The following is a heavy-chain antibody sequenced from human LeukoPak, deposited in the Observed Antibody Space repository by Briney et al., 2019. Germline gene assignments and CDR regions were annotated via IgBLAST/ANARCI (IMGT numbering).Heavy chain of an antibody. CDR3: TTTYFSFEYGMDV. Sequence: PGGSLRLSCAASGFTFSNAWMSWVRQAPGKGREWVGRIKSKTDGGTTDYAAPVKGRFTISRDDSKNTLYLQMNSLKTEDTAVYYCTTTYFSFEYGMDVWGQGTTVTVSS. V-gene: IGHV3-15*01. CDR2: IKSKTDGGTT. CDR1: GFTFSNAW. J-gene: IGHJ6*02. D-gene: IGHD2/OR15-2a*01.